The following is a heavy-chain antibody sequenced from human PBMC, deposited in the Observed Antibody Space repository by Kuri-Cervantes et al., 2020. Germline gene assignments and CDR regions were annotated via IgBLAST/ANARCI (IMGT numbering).Heavy chain of an antibody. D-gene: IGHD2-15*01. CDR2: IYTSGST. V-gene: IGHV4-61*02. Sequence: LRLFCTVSGGSISSGSYYWSWIRQPAGKGLEWIGRIYTSGSTNYNPSLKSRVTISVDTSKNQFSLKLSSVTAADTAVYYCARDLGDCSGGSCYYYYGMDVWGQGTTVTVSS. CDR1: GGSISSGSYY. J-gene: IGHJ6*02. CDR3: ARDLGDCSGGSCYYYYGMDV.